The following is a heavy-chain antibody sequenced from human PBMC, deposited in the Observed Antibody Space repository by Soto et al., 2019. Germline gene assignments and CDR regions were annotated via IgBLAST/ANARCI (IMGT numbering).Heavy chain of an antibody. CDR3: ARFRGRGVGVLINVLDM. Sequence: PGGSLRLSCAVSGFRFDDYGMHWIRQAPGKGLEWVSRIYWNGGNGGYADSVKGRFTISRDNARNSVHLQMNSLRTEDTALYYCARFRGRGVGVLINVLDMWGQRTMVTVSS. D-gene: IGHD3-16*01. J-gene: IGHJ3*02. CDR2: IYWNGGNG. CDR1: GFRFDDYG. V-gene: IGHV3-9*01.